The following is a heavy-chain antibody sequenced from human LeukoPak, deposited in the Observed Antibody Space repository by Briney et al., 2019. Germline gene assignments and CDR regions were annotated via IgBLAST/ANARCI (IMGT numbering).Heavy chain of an antibody. V-gene: IGHV3-11*01. J-gene: IGHJ4*02. Sequence: PGRSLRLSCAASGFTFSDYYMSWIRQAPGKGLEWVSYISSSADTIYYADSVKGRFTISRDNAKNSLYLQMNSLRAEDTAIYYCARDAYYYDSSGYNYHPDYWGQGTLVTVSS. CDR3: ARDAYYYDSSGYNYHPDY. CDR2: ISSSADTI. CDR1: GFTFSDYY. D-gene: IGHD3-22*01.